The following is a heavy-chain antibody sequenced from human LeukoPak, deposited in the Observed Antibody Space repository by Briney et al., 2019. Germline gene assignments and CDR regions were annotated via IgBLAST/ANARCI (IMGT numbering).Heavy chain of an antibody. CDR3: ASTIFGVVILNY. V-gene: IGHV1-18*01. CDR2: ISAYNGNT. Sequence: ASVKVSCKASGGTFSSYAISWVRQAPGQGLEWMGWISAYNGNTNYAQKLQGRVTMTTDTSTSTAYMELRSLRSDDTAVYYCASTIFGVVILNYWGQGTLVTVSS. D-gene: IGHD3-3*01. CDR1: GGTFSSYA. J-gene: IGHJ4*02.